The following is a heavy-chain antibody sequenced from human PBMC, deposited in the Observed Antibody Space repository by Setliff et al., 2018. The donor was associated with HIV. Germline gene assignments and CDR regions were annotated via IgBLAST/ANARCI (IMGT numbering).Heavy chain of an antibody. V-gene: IGHV4-59*11. CDR2: IYYSGNT. CDR3: ARVTLHDYVWGSYRPPEGAFDI. Sequence: KASETLSLTCTVSGGSISSHYWSWIRQPPGKGLEWIGYIYYSGNTNYNPSLKSRVTISVDMSKNQFSLKLSSVTAADTAVYYCARVTLHDYVWGSYRPPEGAFDIWGQGTMVTVSS. CDR1: GGSISSHY. D-gene: IGHD3-16*02. J-gene: IGHJ3*02.